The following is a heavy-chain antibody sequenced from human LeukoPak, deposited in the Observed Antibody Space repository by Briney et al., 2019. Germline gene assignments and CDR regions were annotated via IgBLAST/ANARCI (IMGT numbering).Heavy chain of an antibody. V-gene: IGHV3-9*01. Sequence: PGGSLRLSCAASGFTFDDYAMHWVRQAPGKGLEWVSGISWNSGSIGYADSVKGGFTISRDNAKNSLYLQMNSLRAEDTALYYCAKDNDSSSWYRVEYFQHWGQGTLVSVSS. CDR2: ISWNSGSI. CDR1: GFTFDDYA. CDR3: AKDNDSSSWYRVEYFQH. J-gene: IGHJ1*01. D-gene: IGHD6-13*01.